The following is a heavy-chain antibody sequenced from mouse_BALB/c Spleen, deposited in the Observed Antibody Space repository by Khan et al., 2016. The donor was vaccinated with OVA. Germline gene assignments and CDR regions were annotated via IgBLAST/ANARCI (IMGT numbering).Heavy chain of an antibody. CDR3: TRRGYVAWFTY. Sequence: VQLQQSGPELMKPGDSVKISCKASGYSFTSYYIHWIMQSHGKSLEWIGYIDPFSGGITYNQKFKGKATLTVDKSSSTAYIYFSNLKSEDSAVYYCTRRGYVAWFTYWGQGTLVTVSA. CDR1: GYSFTSYY. CDR2: IDPFSGGI. V-gene: IGHV1-31*01. D-gene: IGHD2-2*01. J-gene: IGHJ3*01.